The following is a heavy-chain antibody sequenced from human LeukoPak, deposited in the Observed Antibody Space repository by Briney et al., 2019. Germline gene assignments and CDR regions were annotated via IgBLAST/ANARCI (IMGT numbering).Heavy chain of an antibody. CDR1: GFTVSSNY. J-gene: IGHJ3*02. D-gene: IGHD3-10*01. V-gene: IGHV3-53*01. CDR3: ARWVRTMVRGDDAFDI. Sequence: GGSLRLSCAASGFTVSSNYMSWVRQAPGKGLEWVSVIYSGGSTYYADSVKGRFTISRDNSKNTLYLQMNSLRAEDTAVYYCARWVRTMVRGDDAFDIWGQGTMVTVSS. CDR2: IYSGGST.